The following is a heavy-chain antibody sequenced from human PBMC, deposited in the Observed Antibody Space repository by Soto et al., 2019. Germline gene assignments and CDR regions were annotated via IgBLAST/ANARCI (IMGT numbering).Heavy chain of an antibody. CDR3: ARAHRPRYCSSTSCYAGADY. Sequence: GASVKVSCKASGGTFSSYAISWVRQAPGQGLEWMGGIITIFGTANYAQNFQGRVTITADESTSTAFMELSSLRSEDTAVYYFARAHRPRYCSSTSCYAGADYWGQGTLVTVSS. J-gene: IGHJ4*02. V-gene: IGHV1-69*13. CDR2: IITIFGTA. CDR1: GGTFSSYA. D-gene: IGHD2-2*01.